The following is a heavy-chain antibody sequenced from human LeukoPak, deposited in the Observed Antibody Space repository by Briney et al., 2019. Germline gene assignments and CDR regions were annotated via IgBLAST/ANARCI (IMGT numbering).Heavy chain of an antibody. CDR1: GFTFDDYT. CDR2: ISWDGGST. D-gene: IGHD5-12*01. V-gene: IGHV3-43*01. CDR3: AKDSGYDFSGWYFDL. Sequence: GGSLRLSCAASGFTFDDYTMHWVRQAPGKCLEWVSLISWDGGSTYYADSVKGRFTISRDNRKHSLYLQMNSLRTEDTALYYCAKDSGYDFSGWYFDLWGRGTLVTVSS. J-gene: IGHJ2*01.